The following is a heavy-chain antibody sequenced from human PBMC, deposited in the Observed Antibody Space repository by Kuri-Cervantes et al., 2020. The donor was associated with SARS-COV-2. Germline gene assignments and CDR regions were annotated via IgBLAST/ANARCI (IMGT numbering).Heavy chain of an antibody. Sequence: SETLSLTCSVSGGSISSSGHYWSWIRQPPGKGLEWIGEINHSGSTNYNPSLKSRVTISVDTSKNQFSLKLSSVTAADTAVYYCARDPRYLARGGGFDYWGQGTLVTVSS. CDR3: ARDPRYLARGGGFDY. D-gene: IGHD1-14*01. J-gene: IGHJ4*02. CDR1: GGSISSSGHY. V-gene: IGHV4-39*07. CDR2: INHSGST.